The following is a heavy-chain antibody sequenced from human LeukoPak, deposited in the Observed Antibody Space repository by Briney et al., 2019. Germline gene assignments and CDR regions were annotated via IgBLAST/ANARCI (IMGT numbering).Heavy chain of an antibody. J-gene: IGHJ4*02. CDR2: FYHSAST. CDR3: ARVWGTTGGFDY. CDR1: GGFNTHYY. D-gene: IGHD4-17*01. V-gene: IGHV4-59*01. Sequence: SETLSLTCSVSGGFNTHYYWSWIRQPPGKGLEWIGYFYHSASTNYNPSLKSRVTISVDTSKNHFSLKLSSVTAADTAVYYCARVWGTTGGFDYWGQGTLVTVSS.